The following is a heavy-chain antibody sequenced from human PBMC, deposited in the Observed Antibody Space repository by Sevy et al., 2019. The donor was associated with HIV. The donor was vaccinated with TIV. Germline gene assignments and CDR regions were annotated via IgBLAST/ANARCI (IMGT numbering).Heavy chain of an antibody. Sequence: ASVKVSCKVSGYTFSTYRITWVRQAPGQGLQWMGWISPHNGDTNYAQKLQGRVSMITDSSTTTAYMELKSLRSDDTAVYYCVRAYCSGGSCFSLAFWGQGTLVTVSS. CDR1: GYTFSTYR. D-gene: IGHD2-15*01. V-gene: IGHV1-18*01. CDR3: VRAYCSGGSCFSLAF. CDR2: ISPHNGDT. J-gene: IGHJ4*02.